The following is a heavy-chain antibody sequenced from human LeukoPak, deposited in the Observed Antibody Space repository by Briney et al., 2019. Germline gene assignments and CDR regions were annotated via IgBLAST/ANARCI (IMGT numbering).Heavy chain of an antibody. CDR2: IYTSGST. V-gene: IGHV4-61*02. CDR1: GGSISSGSYY. J-gene: IGHJ1*01. D-gene: IGHD1-26*01. Sequence: SETLSLTCTGSGGSISSGSYYWSWIRQPAGKGLEWIGRIYTSGSTNYNPSLKSRVTISLDTSKNQFSLNLISVTAADTAVYYCARGRGWELPDYFQHWRQGTLVTVSS. CDR3: ARGRGWELPDYFQH.